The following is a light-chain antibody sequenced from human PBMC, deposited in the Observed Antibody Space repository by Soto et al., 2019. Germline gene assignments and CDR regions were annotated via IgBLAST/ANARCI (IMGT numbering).Light chain of an antibody. V-gene: IGLV2-14*01. J-gene: IGLJ1*01. CDR3: NSYTSSSTRV. CDR1: SSDVGRYNH. Sequence: QSALTQPASVSGSPGQSITISCTGTSSDVGRYNHVSWYQQHPGKAPKLLIYDVSNRPSGVSRRFSGSKSGNTASLTISGLQAEDEADYYCNSYTSSSTRVFGSGTKVTVL. CDR2: DVS.